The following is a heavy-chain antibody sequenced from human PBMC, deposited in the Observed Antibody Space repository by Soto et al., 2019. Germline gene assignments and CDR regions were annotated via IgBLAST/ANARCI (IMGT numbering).Heavy chain of an antibody. CDR2: IRSGSSDT. V-gene: IGHV3-21*01. J-gene: IGHJ4*02. CDR3: ARVAY. CDR1: GSTFGRVS. Sequence: GSLRTPWEASGSTFGRVSMNLVPPVPGNGLEWVASIRSGSSDTCYADSVNGRLLISRDNAQNSQFLQMNTRRPEDTAMYYCARVAYWGPGKQVTVSS.